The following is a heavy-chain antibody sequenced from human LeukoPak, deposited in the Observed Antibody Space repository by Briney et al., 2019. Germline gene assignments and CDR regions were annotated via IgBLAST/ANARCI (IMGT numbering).Heavy chain of an antibody. CDR1: GGTFSSYD. CDR3: ARGRYDFWSGYSTYGMDV. J-gene: IGHJ6*02. V-gene: IGHV1-8*02. Sequence: ASVKVSCKASGGTFSSYDINWVRQATGQGLEWMGWMNPNSGNTGYAQKFQGRVTMTRNTSISTAYMELSSLRSEDTAVYYCARGRYDFWSGYSTYGMDVWGQGTTVTVSS. CDR2: MNPNSGNT. D-gene: IGHD3-3*01.